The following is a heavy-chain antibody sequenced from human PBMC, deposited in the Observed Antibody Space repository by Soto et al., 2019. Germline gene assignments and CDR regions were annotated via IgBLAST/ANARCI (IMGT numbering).Heavy chain of an antibody. Sequence: EVQLVESGGGLVQPGRSLRLSCAASGFTFDDYVMHWVRQAPGKGLEWVSGISWNSGSIGYADSVKGRFTISRDNAKNSRYLQMNRLRAEDTALYYCAKGGQLLTEGGGYWGQGTLVTVSS. CDR3: AKGGQLLTEGGGY. J-gene: IGHJ4*02. CDR1: GFTFDDYV. D-gene: IGHD2-2*01. CDR2: ISWNSGSI. V-gene: IGHV3-9*01.